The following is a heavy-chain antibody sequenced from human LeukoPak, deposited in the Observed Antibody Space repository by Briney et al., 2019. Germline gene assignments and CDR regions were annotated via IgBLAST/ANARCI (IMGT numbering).Heavy chain of an antibody. CDR3: ARGPLSSGWYLFDY. V-gene: IGHV1-3*01. J-gene: IGHJ4*02. CDR2: INAGNGNT. CDR1: GYTFTSYA. D-gene: IGHD6-19*01. Sequence: ASVKVSCKASGYTFTSYAMHWVRQAPGQRLEWVGWINAGNGNTKYSQKFQGRVTITRDTSASTAYMELSSLRSEDTAVYYCARGPLSSGWYLFDYWGQGTLVTVSS.